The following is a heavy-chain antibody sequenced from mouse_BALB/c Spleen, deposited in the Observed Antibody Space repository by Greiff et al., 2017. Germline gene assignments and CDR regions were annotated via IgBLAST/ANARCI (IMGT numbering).Heavy chain of an antibody. Sequence: EVQLQQSGTVLARPGASVKMSCKASGYTFTSYWMHWVKQRPGQGLEWIGAIYPGNSYTSYNQKFKGKAKLTAVTSTSTAYMELSSLTNEDSAVYYCTRGNDGYYLYYFDYWGQGTTLTVSS. D-gene: IGHD2-3*01. J-gene: IGHJ2*01. CDR1: GYTFTSYW. CDR2: IYPGNSYT. V-gene: IGHV1-5*01. CDR3: TRGNDGYYLYYFDY.